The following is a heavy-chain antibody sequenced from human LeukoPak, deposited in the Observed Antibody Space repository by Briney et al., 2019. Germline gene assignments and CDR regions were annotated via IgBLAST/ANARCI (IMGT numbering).Heavy chain of an antibody. Sequence: SETLSLTCAVYGGSFSGYYWSWIRQPPGKGLEWIGEINRSGSTNYNPSLKSRVTISVDTSKNQSSLKLSSVTAADTAVYYCARALGYCSSTSCYIDYWGQGTLVTVSS. J-gene: IGHJ4*02. CDR1: GGSFSGYY. CDR3: ARALGYCSSTSCYIDY. CDR2: INRSGST. V-gene: IGHV4-34*01. D-gene: IGHD2-2*02.